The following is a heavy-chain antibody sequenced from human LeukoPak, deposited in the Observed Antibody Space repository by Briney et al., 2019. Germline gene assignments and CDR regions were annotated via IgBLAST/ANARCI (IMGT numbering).Heavy chain of an antibody. V-gene: IGHV4-59*01. D-gene: IGHD3-10*01. J-gene: IGHJ6*02. CDR2: IYYSGST. CDR1: GGSISSYY. Sequence: SETLSLTCTVSGGSISSYYWSWIRQPPGKGLGWIGYIYYSGSTNYNPSLKSRVTISVDTSKNQFSLKLSSVTAADTAVYYCARARSFYGSGSYRPYYYGMDVWGQGTTVTVSS. CDR3: ARARSFYGSGSYRPYYYGMDV.